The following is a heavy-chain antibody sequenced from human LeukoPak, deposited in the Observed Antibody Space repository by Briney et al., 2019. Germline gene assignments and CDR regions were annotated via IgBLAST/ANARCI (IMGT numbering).Heavy chain of an antibody. CDR2: IYYSGSS. CDR3: ARNDYGDYYFDY. CDR1: GGSISSGGYY. V-gene: IGHV4-31*03. D-gene: IGHD4-17*01. J-gene: IGHJ4*02. Sequence: SQTLSLTCTVSGGSISSGGYYWSWIRQHPGKGLEWIGYIYYSGSSYYNPSLKSRVTISVDTSKNQFSLKLSSVTAADTAVYYCARNDYGDYYFDYWGQGTLVTVSS.